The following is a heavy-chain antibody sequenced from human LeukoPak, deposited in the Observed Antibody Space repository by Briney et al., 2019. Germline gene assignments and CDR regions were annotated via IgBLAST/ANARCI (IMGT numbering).Heavy chain of an antibody. J-gene: IGHJ4*02. Sequence: SETLSLTCTVSGGSISSHYWSWIRQPPGKGLEWIGDINHSGSTNYNPSLKSRVTISVDTSKNQFSLKVSSVTAADTAVYYCARHVALLWFGELRAYYFDYWGQGTLVTVSS. CDR1: GGSISSHY. D-gene: IGHD3-10*01. CDR2: INHSGST. CDR3: ARHVALLWFGELRAYYFDY. V-gene: IGHV4-34*01.